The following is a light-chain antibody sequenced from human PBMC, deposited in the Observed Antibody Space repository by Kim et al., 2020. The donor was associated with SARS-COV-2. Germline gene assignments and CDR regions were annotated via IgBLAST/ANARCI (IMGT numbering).Light chain of an antibody. CDR3: QHYYRYPPT. V-gene: IGKV1-16*02. J-gene: IGKJ4*01. CDR2: DAF. CDR1: QDISIS. Sequence: ASVGDSVVITCRASQDISISLAWFQQQPGKPPKSLIYDAFNLQSGVPSKFRGARYGTNFTLTINSLQPEDIATYYCQHYYRYPPTFGGGTKVDIK.